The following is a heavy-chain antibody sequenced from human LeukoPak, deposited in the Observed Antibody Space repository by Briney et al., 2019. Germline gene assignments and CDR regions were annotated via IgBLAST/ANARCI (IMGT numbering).Heavy chain of an antibody. Sequence: PGGSLRLSCAASGFTFSSYSMNWVRQAPGKGLEWVSAISGDSRYVYYADSVRGRFTISRDNAKNSLYLQMHSLRVEDTAVYYCAREGTMVRGVIGRRNIDYYYHMDVWGKGTTVTVSS. CDR2: ISGDSRYV. D-gene: IGHD3-10*01. J-gene: IGHJ6*03. CDR3: AREGTMVRGVIGRRNIDYYYHMDV. CDR1: GFTFSSYS. V-gene: IGHV3-21*01.